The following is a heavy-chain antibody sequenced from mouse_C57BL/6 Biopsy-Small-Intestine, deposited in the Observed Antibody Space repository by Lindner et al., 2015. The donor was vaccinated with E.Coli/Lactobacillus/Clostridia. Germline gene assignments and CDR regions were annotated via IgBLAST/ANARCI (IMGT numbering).Heavy chain of an antibody. V-gene: IGHV1-81*01. CDR1: GYTFTSYG. Sequence: VQLQESGAELARPGASVKLSCKASGYTFTSYGISWVKQRTGQGLEWIGEIYPRSGNTYYNEKFKGKATLTADKSSSTAYMELRSLTSEDSAVYFCASYWEDYWGQGTTLTVSS. J-gene: IGHJ2*01. CDR2: IYPRSGNT. D-gene: IGHD4-1*01. CDR3: ASYWEDY.